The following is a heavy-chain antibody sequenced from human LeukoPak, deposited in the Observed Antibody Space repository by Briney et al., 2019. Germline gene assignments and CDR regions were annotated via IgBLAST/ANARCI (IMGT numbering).Heavy chain of an antibody. Sequence: SETLSLTCTVSGGSISSRSYYWGWIRQPPGKGLEWIGSIYYSGSTYYHPSLKSRVTISVDTSKNQFSLQLSSLPAADTAVYYCARMGRWNNWFDPWGQGTLVTVSS. J-gene: IGHJ5*02. D-gene: IGHD3-10*01. CDR2: IYYSGST. CDR3: ARMGRWNNWFDP. CDR1: GGSISSRSYY. V-gene: IGHV4-39*07.